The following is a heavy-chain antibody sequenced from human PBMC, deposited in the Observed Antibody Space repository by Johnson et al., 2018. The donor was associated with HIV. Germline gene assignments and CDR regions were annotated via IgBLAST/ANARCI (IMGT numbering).Heavy chain of an antibody. J-gene: IGHJ3*02. CDR2: ISYDGSNK. CDR1: GFTFSSYA. Sequence: QVQLVESGGGVVQPGRSLRLSCAASGFTFSSYAMHWVRQAPGKGLEWVAVISYDGSNKYYADSVTGRFTISRDNSKNTLSLQMISLRAEETAMYYCAKARSLLDYGGFDAFDIWGQGTLVIVSS. V-gene: IGHV3-30*04. D-gene: IGHD4-23*01. CDR3: AKARSLLDYGGFDAFDI.